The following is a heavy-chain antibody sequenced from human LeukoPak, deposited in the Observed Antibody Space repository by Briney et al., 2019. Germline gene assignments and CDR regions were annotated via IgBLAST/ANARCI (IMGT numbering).Heavy chain of an antibody. CDR2: IKQDGSEK. Sequence: GGSLRLSCAASGFTYSSYWMSWVRQAPGKGLEWVANIKQDGSEKYYVDSVKGRFTISRDNAKNSLYLQMNSLRAEDTAVYYCARSYRRWDQRFDYWGQGTLVTVSS. D-gene: IGHD1-26*01. CDR3: ARSYRRWDQRFDY. V-gene: IGHV3-7*01. J-gene: IGHJ4*02. CDR1: GFTYSSYW.